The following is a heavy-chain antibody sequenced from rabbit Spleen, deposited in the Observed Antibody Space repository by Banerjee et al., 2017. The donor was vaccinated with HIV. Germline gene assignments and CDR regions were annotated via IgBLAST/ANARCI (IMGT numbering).Heavy chain of an antibody. J-gene: IGHJ6*01. Sequence: QEQLVESGGGLVKPEGSLKLSCTASGFSFSNKAVMCWVRQAPGKGLEWIACIDIGSRDFTYYASWAKGRFTISKTSSTTVTLQMTSLTVADTATYFCARDTASSFSSYGMDLWGQGTLVTVS. D-gene: IGHD8-1*01. V-gene: IGHV1S45*01. CDR2: IDIGSRDFT. CDR1: GFSFSNKAV. CDR3: ARDTASSFSSYGMDL.